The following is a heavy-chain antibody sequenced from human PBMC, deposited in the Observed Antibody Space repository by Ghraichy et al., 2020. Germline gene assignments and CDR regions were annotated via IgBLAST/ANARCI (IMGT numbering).Heavy chain of an antibody. J-gene: IGHJ6*02. Sequence: SETLSLTCTVSGGSISSYYWSWIRQPPGKGLEWIGYIYYSGSTNYNPSLKSRVTISVDTSKNQFSLKLSSVTAADTAVYYCASWGSTTVTTKDYYGMDVWGQGTTVTVS. CDR1: GGSISSYY. CDR2: IYYSGST. CDR3: ASWGSTTVTTKDYYGMDV. D-gene: IGHD4-17*01. V-gene: IGHV4-59*01.